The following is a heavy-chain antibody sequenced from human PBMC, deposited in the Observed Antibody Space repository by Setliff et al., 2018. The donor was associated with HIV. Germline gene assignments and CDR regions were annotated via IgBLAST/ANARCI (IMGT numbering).Heavy chain of an antibody. V-gene: IGHV4-59*11. CDR3: ARLDYGSGSYPYLFDY. CDR1: DGSISSHY. Sequence: PSETLSLTCTVSDGSISSHYWSWIRQPPGKGLEWIGYSFYSGSTNYNPSLKSRVTISIDTSKNQFSLKLISVTAADTAMYYCARLDYGSGSYPYLFDYWGQGALVTSPQ. J-gene: IGHJ4*02. D-gene: IGHD3-10*01. CDR2: SFYSGST.